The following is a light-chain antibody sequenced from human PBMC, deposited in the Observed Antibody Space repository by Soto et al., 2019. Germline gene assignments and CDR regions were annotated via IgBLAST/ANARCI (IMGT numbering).Light chain of an antibody. Sequence: TQSPTTLSLPPGERAPLSCRASQSVSSNLAWYQQKPGQAPRLLIYGASTRATGIPARFSGSGSGTEFTLTISSLQSEDFAVYYCQQYNNWPRTFGQGTKVDIK. CDR2: GAS. J-gene: IGKJ1*01. V-gene: IGKV3-15*01. CDR1: QSVSSN. CDR3: QQYNNWPRT.